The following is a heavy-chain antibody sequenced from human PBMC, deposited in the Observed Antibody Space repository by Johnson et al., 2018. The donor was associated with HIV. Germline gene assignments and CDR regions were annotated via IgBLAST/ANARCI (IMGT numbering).Heavy chain of an antibody. J-gene: IGHJ3*02. CDR3: AREGNYYDSSSHVFDI. CDR2: INWNGGST. V-gene: IGHV3-66*02. CDR1: GFNVSNNY. D-gene: IGHD3-22*01. Sequence: VQLVESGGGLIQPGGSLRLSCAASGFNVSNNYMSWVRQAPGKGLEWVSGINWNGGSTGYAASVRGRFTISRDKYRNTLYLQMNSLRAEDTAVHYCAREGNYYDSSSHVFDIWGQGTMVTVSS.